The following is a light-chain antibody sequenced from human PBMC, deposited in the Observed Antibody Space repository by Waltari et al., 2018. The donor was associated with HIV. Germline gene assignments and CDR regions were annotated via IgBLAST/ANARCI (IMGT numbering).Light chain of an antibody. J-gene: IGLJ2*01. CDR3: HSRDSSGSHVV. Sequence: SSELTQDPAVSVALGQTVRITCQGDSLRSYYASWYKQKPGQTPVLVIFGKNNRPSGIPDRFSGSSSGSTASLIITGAQAEDEADYDCHSRDSSGSHVVLGGGTKLTV. CDR2: GKN. CDR1: SLRSYY. V-gene: IGLV3-19*01.